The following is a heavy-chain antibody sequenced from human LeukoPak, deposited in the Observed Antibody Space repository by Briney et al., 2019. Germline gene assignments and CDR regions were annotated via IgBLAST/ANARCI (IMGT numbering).Heavy chain of an antibody. CDR3: AKRDGGITMN. V-gene: IGHV3-23*01. J-gene: IGHJ4*02. CDR2: ISGSGGSS. Sequence: PGGSLRLSCAASGFTFSSYAMSWVRQAPGKGLEWVSAISGSGGSSYYADSEKGRFTISRDNSKNTLYLQMNSLRAEDTAVYYCAKRDGGITMNWGQGTLVTVSS. D-gene: IGHD3-22*01. CDR1: GFTFSSYA.